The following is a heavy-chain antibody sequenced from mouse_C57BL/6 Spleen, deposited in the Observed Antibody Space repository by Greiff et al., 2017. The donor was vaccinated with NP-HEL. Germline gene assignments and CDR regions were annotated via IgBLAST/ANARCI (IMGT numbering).Heavy chain of an antibody. D-gene: IGHD2-1*01. CDR3: ARDGNYVWYFDV. V-gene: IGHV1-82*01. J-gene: IGHJ1*03. CDR1: GYAFSSSW. CDR2: IYPGDGDT. Sequence: VQLQQSGPELVKPGASVKISCKASGYAFSSSWMNWVKQRPGKGLEWIGRIYPGDGDTNYNGKFKGKATLTADKSSSTAYMQLSSLTSEDSAVYVCARDGNYVWYFDVWGTGTTVTVSS.